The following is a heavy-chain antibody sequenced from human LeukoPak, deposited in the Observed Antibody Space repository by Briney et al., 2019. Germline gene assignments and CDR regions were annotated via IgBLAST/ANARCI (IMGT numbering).Heavy chain of an antibody. D-gene: IGHD6-19*01. Sequence: GGSLRLSCAASGFTFSSYAMHWVRQAPGKGLEWVAVITYDGSNKYYADSVEGRFTISRDNSKNTLYLQMNSLRAEDTAVYYCARDPYSSDWFRGYYFDYWGQGTLVTVSS. CDR2: ITYDGSNK. J-gene: IGHJ4*02. CDR1: GFTFSSYA. CDR3: ARDPYSSDWFRGYYFDY. V-gene: IGHV3-30-3*01.